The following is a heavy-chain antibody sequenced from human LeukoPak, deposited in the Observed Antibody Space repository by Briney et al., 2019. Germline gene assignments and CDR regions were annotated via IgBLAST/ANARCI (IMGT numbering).Heavy chain of an antibody. D-gene: IGHD1-26*01. CDR1: GGSISSYY. V-gene: IGHV4-4*07. CDR2: IYASGNT. Sequence: PSETLSLTCTVSGGSISSYYWSWVRQPAGKGLEWIGRIYASGNTNYNPSLKSRVTMSVDTSKNLFALKLSSVTAADTAVYYCARKTFEEPYDYWGQGALVTVSS. J-gene: IGHJ4*02. CDR3: ARKTFEEPYDY.